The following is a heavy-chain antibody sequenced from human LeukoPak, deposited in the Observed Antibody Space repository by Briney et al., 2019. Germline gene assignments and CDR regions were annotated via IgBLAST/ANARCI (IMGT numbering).Heavy chain of an antibody. J-gene: IGHJ3*02. V-gene: IGHV4-39*07. CDR3: ARDRWSGDAFDI. Sequence: SETLSLTCTVSGGSISSSSYYWGWIRQPPVKGLEWIGSIYYSGSTYYNPSLKSRVTISVDTSKNQFSLKLSSVTAADTAVYYCARDRWSGDAFDIWGQGTMVTVSS. CDR2: IYYSGST. CDR1: GGSISSSSYY. D-gene: IGHD2-15*01.